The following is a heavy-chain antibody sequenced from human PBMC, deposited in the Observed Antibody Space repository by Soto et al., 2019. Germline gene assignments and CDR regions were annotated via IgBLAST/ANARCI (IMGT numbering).Heavy chain of an antibody. CDR2: ISGSGGST. V-gene: IGHV3-23*01. D-gene: IGHD3-3*01. Sequence: EVQLLESGGGLVQPGGSLRLSCAASGFTFSNYAMSWVRQAPGKGLEWVSSISGSGGSTYYADSVKGRFTVSRDNYKSTVYQQMSRLRIDVTAGYYCVEEATRSVILLEYWGQGTLVTVSS. CDR3: VEEATRSVILLEY. J-gene: IGHJ4*02. CDR1: GFTFSNYA.